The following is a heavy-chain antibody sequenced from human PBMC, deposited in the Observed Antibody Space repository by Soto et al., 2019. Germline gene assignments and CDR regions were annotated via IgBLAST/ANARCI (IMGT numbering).Heavy chain of an antibody. J-gene: IGHJ4*02. CDR3: ARGTIRNSPIAAAGNRDFDY. CDR2: INPNSGGT. Sequence: QVQLVQSGAEVKKPGASVKVSCKASGYTFTGYYMHWVRQAPGQGLEWMGWINPNSGGTNYAQKFQGWVTMTRDTSISTAYMELSRLRSDDTAVYYCARGTIRNSPIAAAGNRDFDYWGQGTLVTVSS. D-gene: IGHD6-13*01. CDR1: GYTFTGYY. V-gene: IGHV1-2*04.